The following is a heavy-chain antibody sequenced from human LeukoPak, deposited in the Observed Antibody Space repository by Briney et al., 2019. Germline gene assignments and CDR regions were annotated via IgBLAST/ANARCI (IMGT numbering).Heavy chain of an antibody. CDR2: ISGSGDTT. J-gene: IGHJ4*02. Sequence: PGGSLRLSCAASGFTFSSYAMSWVRQAPGKGLEWVSVISGSGDTTYYADSVKGRFTFSRDNSMSTLFLQMNSLRAEDTALCYCARDSGYVDYWGQGTLVTVSS. D-gene: IGHD3-22*01. CDR1: GFTFSSYA. V-gene: IGHV3-23*01. CDR3: ARDSGYVDY.